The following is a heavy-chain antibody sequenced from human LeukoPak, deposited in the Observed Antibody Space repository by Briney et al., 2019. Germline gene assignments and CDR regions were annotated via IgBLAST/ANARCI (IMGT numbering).Heavy chain of an antibody. Sequence: PGGSLRLSCAASGFTFSSYGMHWVRQAPGKGLEWVAVISYEGSDKYYADSVKGRFTISRDNSKNTLYLQMNSLRAEDTAVYYCARGSIAAAAVVDYWGQGTLVTVSS. V-gene: IGHV3-30*03. CDR2: ISYEGSDK. CDR1: GFTFSSYG. J-gene: IGHJ4*02. D-gene: IGHD6-13*01. CDR3: ARGSIAAAAVVDY.